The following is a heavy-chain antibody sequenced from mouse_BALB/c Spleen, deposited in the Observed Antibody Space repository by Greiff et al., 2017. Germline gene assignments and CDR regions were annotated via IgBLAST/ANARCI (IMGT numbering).Heavy chain of an antibody. CDR3: ARYDYDGYYFDY. D-gene: IGHD2-4*01. V-gene: IGHV1-54*03. CDR1: GYAFTNYL. Sequence: QVQLQQSGAELVRPGTSVKVSCKASGYAFTNYLIEWVKQRPGQGLEWIGVINPGSGGTNYNEKFKGKATLTADKSSSTAYMQLSSLTSDDSAVYFCARYDYDGYYFDYWGQGTTLTVSS. CDR2: INPGSGGT. J-gene: IGHJ2*01.